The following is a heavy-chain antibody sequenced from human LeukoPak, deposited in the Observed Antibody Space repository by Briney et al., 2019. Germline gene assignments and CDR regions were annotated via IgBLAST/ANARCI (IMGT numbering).Heavy chain of an antibody. Sequence: GGSLRLSCAASGFTLSNAWMSWVRQAPGKGLEWVGRIKSKTDGGTTDYAAPVKGRFTISRDDSKNTLYLQMNSLKTEDTAVYYCTTDPAYCGGDCYSDAGAEAFDIWGQGTMVTVSS. D-gene: IGHD2-21*01. CDR2: IKSKTDGGTT. V-gene: IGHV3-15*01. CDR1: GFTLSNAW. J-gene: IGHJ3*02. CDR3: TTDPAYCGGDCYSDAGAEAFDI.